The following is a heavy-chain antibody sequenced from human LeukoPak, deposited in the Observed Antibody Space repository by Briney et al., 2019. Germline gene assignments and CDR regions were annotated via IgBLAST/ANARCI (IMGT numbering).Heavy chain of an antibody. J-gene: IGHJ4*02. CDR2: IYYSGST. CDR3: ARGRGAGVTKY. CDR1: GGSVSSGSYY. D-gene: IGHD1/OR15-1a*01. V-gene: IGHV4-61*01. Sequence: SGTLSLTCTVSGGSVSSGSYYWSWIRQPPGKGLEWIGYIYYSGSTNYNPSLKSRVTISVDTSKNQFSLKLSSVTAADTAVYYCARGRGAGVTKYWGQGTLVTVSS.